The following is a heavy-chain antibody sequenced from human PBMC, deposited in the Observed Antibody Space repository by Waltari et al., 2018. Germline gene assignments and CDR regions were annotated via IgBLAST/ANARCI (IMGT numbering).Heavy chain of an antibody. CDR1: GGTFSSYA. J-gene: IGHJ4*02. CDR3: ARAGEAYYDSSGYYHAPGPFDY. D-gene: IGHD3-22*01. Sequence: QVQLVQSGAEVKKPGSSVKVSCKASGGTFSSYAISWVRQAPGHGLEWRGGIIPIFGTANYAQKFQGRVTITADKSTSTAYMELSSLRSEDTAVYYCARAGEAYYDSSGYYHAPGPFDYWGQGTLVTVSS. CDR2: IIPIFGTA. V-gene: IGHV1-69*14.